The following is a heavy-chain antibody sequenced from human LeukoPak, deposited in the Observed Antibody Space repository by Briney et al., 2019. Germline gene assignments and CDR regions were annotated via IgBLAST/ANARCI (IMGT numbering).Heavy chain of an antibody. V-gene: IGHV4-34*01. J-gene: IGHJ4*02. CDR3: ARVACSGGSCYLDY. CDR2: SNHSGNT. D-gene: IGHD2-15*01. CDR1: GGSFSGDY. Sequence: TSETLSLTCAVYGGSFSGDYWSWIRQPPGKGLEWIGESNHSGNTNYNPSLKSRVTISVDTSKNQFSLKLSSVTAADTAVYYCARVACSGGSCYLDYWGQGTLVTVSS.